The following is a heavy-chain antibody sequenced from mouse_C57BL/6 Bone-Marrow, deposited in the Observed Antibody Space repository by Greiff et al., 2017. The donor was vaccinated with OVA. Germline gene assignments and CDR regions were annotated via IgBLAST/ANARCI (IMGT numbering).Heavy chain of an antibody. V-gene: IGHV5-6*01. CDR1: GFTFSSYG. J-gene: IGHJ2*01. D-gene: IGHD2-1*01. CDR2: ISSGGSYT. CDR3: ARPPLPYYFDY. Sequence: EVQLVESGGDLVKPGGSLKLSCAASGFTFSSYGMSWVRQTPDKRLEWVATISSGGSYTYYPDSVKGRFTISRDNAKNTLYLQMSSLKSEDTAMYYCARPPLPYYFDYWGQGTTLTVSS.